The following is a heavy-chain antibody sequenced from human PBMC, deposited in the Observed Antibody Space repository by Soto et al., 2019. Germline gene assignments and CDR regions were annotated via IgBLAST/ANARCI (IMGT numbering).Heavy chain of an antibody. D-gene: IGHD5-18*01. CDR1: GFTFSSYS. J-gene: IGHJ4*02. CDR2: ISSSSSYI. CDR3: ARDQPGYSYGYGLGY. V-gene: IGHV3-21*01. Sequence: ESGGGLVKPGGSLRLSCAASGFTFSSYSMNWVRQAPGKGLEWVSSISSSSSYIYYADSVKGRFTISRDNAKNSLYLQMNSLRAEDTVVYYCARDQPGYSYGYGLGYWGQGTLVTVSS.